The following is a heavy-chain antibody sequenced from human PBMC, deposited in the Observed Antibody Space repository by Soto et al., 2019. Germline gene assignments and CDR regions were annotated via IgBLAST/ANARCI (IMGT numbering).Heavy chain of an antibody. J-gene: IGHJ6*02. Sequence: GASVKVSCKASGYTLTSYAMHWVHQAPGQRLEWMGWINAGNGNTKYSQKFQGRVTITRDTSASTAYMELSSLRSEDTAVYYCARDYWDIVVVPAVFGMDVWGQGTTVTVSS. CDR2: INAGNGNT. CDR1: GYTLTSYA. V-gene: IGHV1-3*01. D-gene: IGHD2-2*01. CDR3: ARDYWDIVVVPAVFGMDV.